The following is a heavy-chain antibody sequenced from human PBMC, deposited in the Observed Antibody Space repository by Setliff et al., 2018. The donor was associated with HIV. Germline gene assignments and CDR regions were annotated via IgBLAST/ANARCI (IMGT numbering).Heavy chain of an antibody. CDR1: GYTFTRYA. D-gene: IGHD6-13*01. Sequence: ASVKVSCKASGYTFTRYAIHWLRQAPGQSLEWMGWINADNGDTKYSQKFQGGLTITRDTSANTVYMELSSLRSGDTAVFYCARDRDSLLIGYTPNNWFDPWGQGTLVTAPQ. J-gene: IGHJ5*02. CDR2: INADNGDT. V-gene: IGHV1-3*01. CDR3: ARDRDSLLIGYTPNNWFDP.